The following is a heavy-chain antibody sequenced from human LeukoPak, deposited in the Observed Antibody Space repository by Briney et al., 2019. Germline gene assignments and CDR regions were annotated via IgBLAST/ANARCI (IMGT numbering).Heavy chain of an antibody. J-gene: IGHJ6*02. V-gene: IGHV1-18*04. Sequence: ASVKVSCKASGYTFTGYYMHWVRQAPGQGLEWMGWISAYNGNTNYAQKLQGRVTMTTDTSTSTAYMELRSLRSDDTAVYYCARVSVGILPTIAARPSKYYYYGMDVWGQGTTVTVSS. CDR2: ISAYNGNT. CDR1: GYTFTGYY. CDR3: ARVSVGILPTIAARPSKYYYYGMDV. D-gene: IGHD6-6*01.